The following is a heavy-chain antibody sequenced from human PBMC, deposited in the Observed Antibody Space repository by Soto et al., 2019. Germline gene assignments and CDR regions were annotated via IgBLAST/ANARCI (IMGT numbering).Heavy chain of an antibody. D-gene: IGHD6-19*01. J-gene: IGHJ4*02. Sequence: EVQLVESGGGLVQPGGSLRLSCAASGFTFSSYWMSWVRQAPGKGLEWVANIKQDGSEKFYVDSVKGRFTISRDNAYNSLYLQMNRVRAEDTAVYYCARGTGAAVAADYWGQGTLVTVSS. CDR2: IKQDGSEK. V-gene: IGHV3-7*01. CDR3: ARGTGAAVAADY. CDR1: GFTFSSYW.